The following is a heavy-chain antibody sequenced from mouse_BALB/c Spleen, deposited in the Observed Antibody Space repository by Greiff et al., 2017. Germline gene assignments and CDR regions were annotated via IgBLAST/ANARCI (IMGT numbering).Heavy chain of an antibody. CDR2: IDPSDSET. J-gene: IGHJ4*01. CDR3: AREGRGYAMDY. CDR1: GYTFTSYW. V-gene: IGHV1-69*02. Sequence: QVQLQQSGAELMKPGAPVKLSCKASGYTFTSYWMNWVKQRPGRGLEWIGRIDPSDSETHYNQKFKDKATLTVDKSSSTAYIQLSSLTSEDSAVYYCAREGRGYAMDYWGQGTSVTVSS.